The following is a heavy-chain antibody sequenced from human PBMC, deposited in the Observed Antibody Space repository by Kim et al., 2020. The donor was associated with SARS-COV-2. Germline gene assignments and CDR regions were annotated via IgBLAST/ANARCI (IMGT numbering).Heavy chain of an antibody. CDR1: GYSFTSYW. CDR2: IDPSDSYT. CDR3: ARHFGVVAALVSVDWFDP. J-gene: IGHJ5*02. D-gene: IGHD2-15*01. Sequence: GESLKISCKGSGYSFTSYWISWVRQMPGKGLEWMGRIDPSDSYTNYSPSFQGHVTISADKSISTAYLQWSSLKASDTAMYYCARHFGVVAALVSVDWFDPWGQGTLVTVSS. V-gene: IGHV5-10-1*01.